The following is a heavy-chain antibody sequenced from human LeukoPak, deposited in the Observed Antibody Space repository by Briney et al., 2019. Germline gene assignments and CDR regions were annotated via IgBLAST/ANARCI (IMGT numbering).Heavy chain of an antibody. CDR3: ARLPRRMSYYYGMDV. J-gene: IGHJ6*02. CDR1: GGSFSGYY. Sequence: PSETLSLTCAVYGGSFSGYYWSWIRQPPGKGLEWIGEINHSGSTNYNPSLKSRVTISVDTSKNQFSLKLSSVTAADTAVYYCARLPRRMSYYYGMDVWGQGTTVTVSS. D-gene: IGHD2-15*01. V-gene: IGHV4-34*01. CDR2: INHSGST.